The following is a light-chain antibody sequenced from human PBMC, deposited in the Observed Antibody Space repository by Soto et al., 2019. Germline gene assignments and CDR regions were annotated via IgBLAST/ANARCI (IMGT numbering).Light chain of an antibody. Sequence: DIQMTQSPSSLSASLGDRVTITCRASQSISTYLSWFQQKPGTAPKLLIYAASTFQSGVPSRLSGSGSGTDFTLTISSLQPEDFATYYCQQSFSTPGFTFGPGTKVNI. CDR2: AAS. J-gene: IGKJ3*01. CDR1: QSISTY. V-gene: IGKV1-39*01. CDR3: QQSFSTPGFT.